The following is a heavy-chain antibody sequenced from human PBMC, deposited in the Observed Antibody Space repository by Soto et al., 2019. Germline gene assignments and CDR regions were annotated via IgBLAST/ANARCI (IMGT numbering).Heavy chain of an antibody. J-gene: IGHJ3*02. Sequence: PSETLSLTCAVSGGSISSGGYSWSWIRQPPGKGLEWIGYIYHSGSTNYNPSLKSRVTISVDKSKNQFSLKLSSVTAADTAVYYCARAPKAHINSDAFDIWGQGTMVTVSS. CDR1: GGSISSGGYS. V-gene: IGHV4-30-2*01. CDR3: ARAPKAHINSDAFDI. CDR2: IYHSGST. D-gene: IGHD2-21*01.